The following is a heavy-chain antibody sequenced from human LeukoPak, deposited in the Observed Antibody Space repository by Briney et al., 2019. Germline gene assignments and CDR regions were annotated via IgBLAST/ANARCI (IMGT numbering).Heavy chain of an antibody. CDR3: AKERATWYDSNAFDI. D-gene: IGHD1-20*01. CDR2: ISGTGDRT. J-gene: IGHJ3*02. V-gene: IGHV3-23*01. Sequence: PGGSLRLSCVASGFTFSSYAMSWVRQTPGKGLEWVSAISGTGDRTYYADSVKGRFTISRDNPKNTLYLQMNSLRAEDTAVYYCAKERATWYDSNAFDIWGQGTVVTVSS. CDR1: GFTFSSYA.